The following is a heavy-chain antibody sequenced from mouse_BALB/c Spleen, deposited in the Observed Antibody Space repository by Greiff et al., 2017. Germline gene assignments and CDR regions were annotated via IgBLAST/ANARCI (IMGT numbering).Heavy chain of an antibody. D-gene: IGHD2-3*01. CDR2: IYPGNGDT. J-gene: IGHJ4*01. CDR1: GYTFTSYN. Sequence: LQQPGAELVKPGASVKMSCKASGYTFTSYNMHWVKQTPGQGLEWIGAIYPGNGDTSYNQKFKGKATLTADKSSSTAYMQLSSLTSEDSAVYYCNAIYDRYAMDYWGQGTSVTVSS. V-gene: IGHV1-12*01. CDR3: NAIYDRYAMDY.